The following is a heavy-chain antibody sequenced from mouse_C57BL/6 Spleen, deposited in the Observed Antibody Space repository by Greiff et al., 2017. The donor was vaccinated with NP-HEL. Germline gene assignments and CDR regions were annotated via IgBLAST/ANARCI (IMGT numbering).Heavy chain of an antibody. V-gene: IGHV5-17*01. CDR2: ISSGSSTI. Sequence: EVKLVESGGGLVKPGGSLKLSCAASGFTFSDYGMHWVRQAPEKGLEWVAYISSGSSTIYYADTVKGRFTISRDNAKNTLFLQMTSLRSEDTAMYYCARHFYYFDYWGQGTTLTVSS. J-gene: IGHJ2*01. CDR3: ARHFYYFDY. CDR1: GFTFSDYG.